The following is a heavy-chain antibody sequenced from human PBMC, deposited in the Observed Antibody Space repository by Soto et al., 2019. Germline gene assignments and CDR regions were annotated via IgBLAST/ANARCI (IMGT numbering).Heavy chain of an antibody. CDR2: IYPGDSDT. Sequence: GESLKISCKGSGYSFTSYWIGWVRQVPGKGLEWMGIIYPGDSDTRYSPSFQGQVTISADKSISTAYLQWSSLKASDTAMYYCARLDHYYDSSGYYPTNYWGEGTLVTVSS. D-gene: IGHD3-22*01. CDR3: ARLDHYYDSSGYYPTNY. CDR1: GYSFTSYW. J-gene: IGHJ4*02. V-gene: IGHV5-51*01.